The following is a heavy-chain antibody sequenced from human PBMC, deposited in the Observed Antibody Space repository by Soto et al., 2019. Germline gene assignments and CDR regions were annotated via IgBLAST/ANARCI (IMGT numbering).Heavy chain of an antibody. CDR1: GYSFTSYC. CDR2: IYPGDSDT. V-gene: IGHV5-51*01. D-gene: IGHD3-22*01. J-gene: IGHJ3*02. Sequence: GESLKISCKGSGYSFTSYCIGCVCQMPGKGLEWMGIIYPGDSDTRYSPSFQGQVTISADKSISTAYLQWSSLKASDTAMYYCARQRDSSGYIDAYNIWGQGTMVTVSS. CDR3: ARQRDSSGYIDAYNI.